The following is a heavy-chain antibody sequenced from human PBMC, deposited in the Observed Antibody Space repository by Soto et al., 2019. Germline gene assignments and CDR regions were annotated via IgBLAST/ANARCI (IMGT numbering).Heavy chain of an antibody. J-gene: IGHJ6*02. Sequence: SETLSLTCTVSGGSISSSSYYWGWIRQPPGKGLEWIGGIYYSGSTYYNPSLKSRVTISVDTSKNQFSLKLSSVTAADTAVYYCARHRLLSYDYVWGSYRHRGDYGMDVWGQGTTVTVSS. CDR2: IYYSGST. CDR1: GGSISSSSYY. CDR3: ARHRLLSYDYVWGSYRHRGDYGMDV. V-gene: IGHV4-39*01. D-gene: IGHD3-16*02.